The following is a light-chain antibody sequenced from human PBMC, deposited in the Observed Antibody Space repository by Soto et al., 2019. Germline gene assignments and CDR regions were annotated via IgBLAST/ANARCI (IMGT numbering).Light chain of an antibody. CDR3: GSWDSSLTYV. CDR2: DNN. V-gene: IGLV1-51*01. CDR1: SSNIGNNF. Sequence: QSVLTQPPSVCAAPGQKVTISCSGSSSNIGNNFVTWYQQLPGTAPKLLIYDNNKRPSGIPDRFSGSQSGTSATLGITGLQTGDEAVYYCGSWDSSLTYVFGTGTKLTVL. J-gene: IGLJ1*01.